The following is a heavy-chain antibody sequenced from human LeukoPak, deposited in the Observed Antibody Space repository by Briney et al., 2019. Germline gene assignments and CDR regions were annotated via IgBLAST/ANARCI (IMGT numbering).Heavy chain of an antibody. CDR3: ARAYGDSLYYGMDV. J-gene: IGHJ6*02. CDR2: IWYDGSNK. V-gene: IGHV3-33*01. D-gene: IGHD4-17*01. CDR1: GFTFSSYG. Sequence: GGSLRLSCAASGFTFSSYGMHWVRQAPGKGLEWVAVIWYDGSNKYYADSVKGRFTISRDNSKNTLYLQMNSLRAEDTAVYYCARAYGDSLYYGMDVWGQGTTVTVSS.